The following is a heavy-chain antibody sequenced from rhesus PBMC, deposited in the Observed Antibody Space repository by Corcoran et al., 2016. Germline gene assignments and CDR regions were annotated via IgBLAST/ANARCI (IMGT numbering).Heavy chain of an antibody. CDR2: IYWDDDK. Sequence: QVTLKESGPALVKPTQTLTLTCTFSGFSLTTSGMGVGWIRQPPGKALEWLALIYWDDDKRYSTSLKSRLTISKDTSKNQVVLTMTIMDPVDTATYYCARYYEDDYGYYYTRYYFDYWGQGVLVTVSS. CDR1: GFSLTTSGMG. D-gene: IGHD3S6*01. CDR3: ARYYEDDYGYYYTRYYFDY. V-gene: IGHV2-174*01. J-gene: IGHJ4*01.